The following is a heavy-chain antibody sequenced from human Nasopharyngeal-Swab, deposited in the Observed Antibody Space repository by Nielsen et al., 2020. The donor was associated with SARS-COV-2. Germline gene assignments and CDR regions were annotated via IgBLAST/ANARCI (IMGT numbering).Heavy chain of an antibody. CDR2: IYYSGST. J-gene: IGHJ6*02. CDR1: GGSISSGSYY. Sequence: SETLSLTCTVSGGSISSGSYYWGWIRQPPGKGLEWIGSIYYSGSTYYNPSLKSRVTISVDTSKNQFSLKLSSVTAADTAVYYCASSYSSGWYFLDVWGQGTTVTVSS. CDR3: ASSYSSGWYFLDV. D-gene: IGHD6-19*01. V-gene: IGHV4-39*01.